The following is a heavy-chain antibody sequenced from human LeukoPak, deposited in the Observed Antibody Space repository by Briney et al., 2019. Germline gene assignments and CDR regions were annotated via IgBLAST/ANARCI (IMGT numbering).Heavy chain of an antibody. J-gene: IGHJ6*03. V-gene: IGHV1-69*05. CDR2: IIPILGTA. Sequence: SVKVSCKASGGTFSSYAISWVRQAPGQGLEWMGGIIPILGTANYAQKFQGRVTITTDESTSTAYMELSSLRSEDTAVYYCARSVVPAATSPYYYYYYMDVWGKGTTVTVSS. D-gene: IGHD2-2*01. CDR1: GGTFSSYA. CDR3: ARSVVPAATSPYYYYYYMDV.